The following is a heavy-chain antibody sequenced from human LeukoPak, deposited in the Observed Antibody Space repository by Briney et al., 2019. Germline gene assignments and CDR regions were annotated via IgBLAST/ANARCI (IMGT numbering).Heavy chain of an antibody. V-gene: IGHV4-4*08. CDR1: GGSISSSY. D-gene: IGHD3-10*02. CDR3: ARRVPGPQLGDYVTYYFDH. Sequence: TSETLSLTCTVSGGSISSSYRIWIRQPPGKGLEWVGYIHSSGTTKYNPSLKSRATISLDTSKSQLSLSLTSVTAADTAVYYCARRVPGPQLGDYVTYYFDHWGQGTLVTVSS. J-gene: IGHJ4*02. CDR2: IHSSGTT.